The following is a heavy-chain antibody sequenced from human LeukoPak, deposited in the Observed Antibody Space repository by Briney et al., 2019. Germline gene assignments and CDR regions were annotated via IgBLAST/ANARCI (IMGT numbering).Heavy chain of an antibody. CDR3: ARWGGTRQYYFDY. D-gene: IGHD1-1*01. CDR2: TRLDGSIK. Sequence: PGGSLRLSCAVSGFIFSDYGFHWVRQAPGKGLEWVAVTRLDGSIKRYADSVKGRFTISRDDSKNTLYLQMNFLKSEDTAVYYCARWGGTRQYYFDYWGQGTLVTVSS. J-gene: IGHJ4*02. V-gene: IGHV3-33*01. CDR1: GFIFSDYG.